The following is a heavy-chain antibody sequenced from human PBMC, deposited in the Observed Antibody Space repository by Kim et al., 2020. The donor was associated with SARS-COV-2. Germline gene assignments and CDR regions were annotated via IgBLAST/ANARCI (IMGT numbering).Heavy chain of an antibody. CDR2: INPNSGGT. Sequence: ASVKVSCKASGYTFTGYYMHWVRQAPGQGLEWMGWINPNSGGTNYAQKFQGRVTMTRDTSISTAYMELSRLRSDDTAVYYCARGDFWRRGYYYYGMDVWGQGTTVTVSS. V-gene: IGHV1-2*02. J-gene: IGHJ6*02. D-gene: IGHD3-3*01. CDR3: ARGDFWRRGYYYYGMDV. CDR1: GYTFTGYY.